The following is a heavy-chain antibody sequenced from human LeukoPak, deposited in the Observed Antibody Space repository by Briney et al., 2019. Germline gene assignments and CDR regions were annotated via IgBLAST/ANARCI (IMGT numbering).Heavy chain of an antibody. J-gene: IGHJ4*02. Sequence: GASVKVSCKASGYTFTSYYIHWVRQAPGQGLEWMGWINPNSGGTNYAQKFQGRVTMTRDTSISTAYMELSRLRSDDTAVYYCAREGPRGYSSGWYTPKEFDYWGQGTLVTVSS. CDR2: INPNSGGT. V-gene: IGHV1-2*02. CDR3: AREGPRGYSSGWYTPKEFDY. CDR1: GYTFTSYY. D-gene: IGHD6-19*01.